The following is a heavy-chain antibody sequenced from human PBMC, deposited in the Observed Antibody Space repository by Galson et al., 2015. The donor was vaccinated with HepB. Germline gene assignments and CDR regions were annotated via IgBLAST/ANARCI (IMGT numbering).Heavy chain of an antibody. CDR3: ARGSVIAAAVVYYYYYMDV. J-gene: IGHJ6*03. CDR2: TYYRSKWYN. Sequence: CAISGDSVSSHSAAWNWIRQSPSRGLEWLGRTYYRSKWYNDYAVSVKSRITINPDTSKNQFSLQLNSVTPEDTAVYYCARGSVIAAAVVYYYYYMDVWGKGTTVTVSS. D-gene: IGHD6-13*01. V-gene: IGHV6-1*01. CDR1: GDSVSSHSAA.